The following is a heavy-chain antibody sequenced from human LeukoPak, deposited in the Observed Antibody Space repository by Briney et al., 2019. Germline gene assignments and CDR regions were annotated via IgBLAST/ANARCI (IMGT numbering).Heavy chain of an antibody. CDR1: GFTFSSYA. CDR2: ISGSGGST. J-gene: IGHJ4*02. D-gene: IGHD6-19*01. Sequence: GGSLRLSCAASGFTFSSYAMSWVRQAPGKGLEWVSAISGSGGSTYYADSVKGRFTISRDNSKNTLYLQMSSLRAEDTAVYYCARDPYSSGWYFDYWGQGTLVTVSS. V-gene: IGHV3-23*01. CDR3: ARDPYSSGWYFDY.